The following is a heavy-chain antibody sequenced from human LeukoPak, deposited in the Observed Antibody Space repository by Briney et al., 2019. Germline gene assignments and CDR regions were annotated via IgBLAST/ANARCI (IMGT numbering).Heavy chain of an antibody. J-gene: IGHJ6*02. D-gene: IGHD5-12*01. CDR1: GGSISSYY. V-gene: IGHV4-59*08. Sequence: SETLSLTCTVSGGSISSYYWSWIRQPPGKGLEWIGYIYYSGSTNYNPSLKSRVTISVDTSKNQFSLKLSSVTAADTAVYYCARLPAPTSRLFSDYYYYHGMDVWGQGTTVTVSS. CDR2: IYYSGST. CDR3: ARLPAPTSRLFSDYYYYHGMDV.